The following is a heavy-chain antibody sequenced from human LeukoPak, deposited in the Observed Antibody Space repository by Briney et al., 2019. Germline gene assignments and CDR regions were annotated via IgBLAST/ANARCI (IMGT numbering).Heavy chain of an antibody. CDR2: INHSGST. Sequence: SETLSLTCAVYGGSFSGYYWSWIRQPPGKGLEWIGEINHSGSTNYNPSLKSRVTISVDTSKNQFSLKLSSVTAADTAVYYCARGRSGFWSGYDYYMDVWGEGTTVTVSS. V-gene: IGHV4-34*01. D-gene: IGHD3-3*01. J-gene: IGHJ6*03. CDR3: ARGRSGFWSGYDYYMDV. CDR1: GGSFSGYY.